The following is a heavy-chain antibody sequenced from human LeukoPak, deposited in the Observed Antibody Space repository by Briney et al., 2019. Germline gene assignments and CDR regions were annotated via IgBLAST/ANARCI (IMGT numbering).Heavy chain of an antibody. Sequence: GGSLRLSCAASGFTFSNFWMHWVRQAPGKGLVWVALIYGDGSFTRYADSVKGRFTISRDNAKNTVYLQMNSLRVEDTAVYYCARDALYSSSLGDYWGQGTLVTVSS. V-gene: IGHV3-74*01. CDR1: GFTFSNFW. J-gene: IGHJ4*02. CDR3: ARDALYSSSLGDY. D-gene: IGHD6-6*01. CDR2: IYGDGSFT.